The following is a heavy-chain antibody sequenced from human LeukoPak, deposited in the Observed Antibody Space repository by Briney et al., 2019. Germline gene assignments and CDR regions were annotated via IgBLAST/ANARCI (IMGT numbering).Heavy chain of an antibody. D-gene: IGHD6-25*01. Sequence: GSLRLSCAASGFTFSSYGMHWVRQAPGKGLEWVSYSSSILPTTLYAESVEGRFTISRDNAKNSLYLQMNSLRAEDTAVYYCARDQKRSDYWGQGTLVTVSS. J-gene: IGHJ4*02. V-gene: IGHV3-48*04. CDR1: GFTFSSYG. CDR2: SSSILPTT. CDR3: ARDQKRSDY.